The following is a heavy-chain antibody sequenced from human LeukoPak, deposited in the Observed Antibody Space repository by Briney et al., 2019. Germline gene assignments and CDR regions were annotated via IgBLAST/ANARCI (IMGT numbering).Heavy chain of an antibody. J-gene: IGHJ4*02. CDR1: GYTFTSYG. Sequence: GASVKVSCKASGYTFTSYGISWVRQAPGQGLEWMGWISAYNGNTNYAQKLQGRITMTTDTSTSTAYMELRSLRSDDTAVYYCARGEPGDCGGIPYIDYWGQGTLVTVSS. CDR2: ISAYNGNT. D-gene: IGHD4-23*01. V-gene: IGHV1-18*01. CDR3: ARGEPGDCGGIPYIDY.